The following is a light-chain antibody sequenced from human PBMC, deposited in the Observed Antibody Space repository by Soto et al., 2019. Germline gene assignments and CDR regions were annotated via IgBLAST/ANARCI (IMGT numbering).Light chain of an antibody. CDR1: QDISNY. J-gene: IGKJ4*01. CDR2: DAS. CDR3: QQYDNLPLT. Sequence: IQMTQSPSTLPASVGDRFTITCQASQDISNYLNWYQQKPGKAPKLLIYDASNLETGVPSRFSGSGSGTDFTFTISSLQPEDIATYYCQQYDNLPLTFGGGTKVDIK. V-gene: IGKV1-33*01.